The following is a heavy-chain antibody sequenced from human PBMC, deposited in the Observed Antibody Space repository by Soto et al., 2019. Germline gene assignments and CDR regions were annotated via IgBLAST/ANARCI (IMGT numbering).Heavy chain of an antibody. V-gene: IGHV1-18*01. CDR3: AMVDVYVTPSPQHV. Sequence: QVQLVQSGAEVQNPGASVKVSCKASGYTFTRYGIGWARQAPGQGLEWMGWINTYNGNTNYAQNVQGRVTLTTDTSTSTAYMELRSLRPNDTAIYYCAMVDVYVTPSPQHVWAQGTTVIVSS. D-gene: IGHD3-16*01. CDR1: GYTFTRYG. J-gene: IGHJ6*02. CDR2: INTYNGNT.